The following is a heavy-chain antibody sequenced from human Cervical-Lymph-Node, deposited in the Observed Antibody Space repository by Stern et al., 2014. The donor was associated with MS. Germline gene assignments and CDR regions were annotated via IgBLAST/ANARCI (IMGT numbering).Heavy chain of an antibody. CDR3: ATLCGGDGKTDS. V-gene: IGHV1-46*01. CDR2: ITPKTGGT. Sequence: QVQLVQSGAEAKKPGASLNVSCKAFGYTFTTYSVHWVRQAPGQGLEWLGLITPKTGGTNYAPSFQGRVTMNRAQSTSTVYMEVSSLTSDDTAVYYCATLCGGDGKTDSWGQGTLVTVSS. D-gene: IGHD2-21*02. J-gene: IGHJ4*02. CDR1: GYTFTTYS.